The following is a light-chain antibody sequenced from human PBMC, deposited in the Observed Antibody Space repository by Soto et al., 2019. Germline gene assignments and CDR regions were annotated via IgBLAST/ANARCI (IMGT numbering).Light chain of an antibody. CDR1: QSVSSN. J-gene: IGKJ1*01. CDR2: GAS. CDR3: QQYGSSPKT. Sequence: PGERAPLSCRASQSVSSNLAWYQQKPGQAPRLLIYGASTRATGIPARFSGSGSGTDFTLTISRLEPEDFAVYYCQQYGSSPKTFGQGTKVDI. V-gene: IGKV3-20*01.